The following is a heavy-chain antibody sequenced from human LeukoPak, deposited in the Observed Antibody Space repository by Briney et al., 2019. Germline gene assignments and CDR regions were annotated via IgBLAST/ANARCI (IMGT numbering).Heavy chain of an antibody. D-gene: IGHD3-3*01. CDR3: RWSGYYRRNWFDP. Sequence: GGSLRLSCAASGFTFSSYAMSWVRQAPGKGLEWVSAISGSGGSTYYADSVKGRFTISRDNSKNTLYLQMNSLRAEDTAVYYCRWSGYYRRNWFDPWGQGTLVTVSS. V-gene: IGHV3-23*01. CDR2: ISGSGGST. J-gene: IGHJ5*02. CDR1: GFTFSSYA.